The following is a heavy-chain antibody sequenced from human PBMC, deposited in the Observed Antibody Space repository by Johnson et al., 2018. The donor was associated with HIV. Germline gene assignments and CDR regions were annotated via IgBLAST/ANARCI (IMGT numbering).Heavy chain of an antibody. CDR3: VKLPVAPSYGAFDI. CDR1: GFTFSSYG. Sequence: QMLLVESGGGVVQPGRSLRLSCAASGFTFSSYGMHWVRQAPGKGLEWVAVIWYDGSNKYYADSVKGRFTISRDNSKNTLYLQMNSLRAEDTAVYYCVKLPVAPSYGAFDIWGQGTMVTVS. V-gene: IGHV3-33*06. J-gene: IGHJ3*02. CDR2: IWYDGSNK. D-gene: IGHD6-19*01.